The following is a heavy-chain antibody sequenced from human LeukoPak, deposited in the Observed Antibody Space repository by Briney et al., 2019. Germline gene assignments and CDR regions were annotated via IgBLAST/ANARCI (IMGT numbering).Heavy chain of an antibody. D-gene: IGHD6-19*01. Sequence: SVKLLRNSSVGIFSNYAISWVRRASGQGFVWMGGIIPIFGTANYAQKFQGRVTMTADESTSAAYMELSSLRSDDTAVYYCAREGQYSSGWYQADRFDYWGQGTLVTVSS. CDR1: VGIFSNYA. J-gene: IGHJ4*02. CDR3: AREGQYSSGWYQADRFDY. V-gene: IGHV1-69*01. CDR2: IIPIFGTA.